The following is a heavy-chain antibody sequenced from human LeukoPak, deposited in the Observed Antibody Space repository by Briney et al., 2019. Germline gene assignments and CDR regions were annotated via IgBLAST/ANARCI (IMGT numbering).Heavy chain of an antibody. CDR2: ISRSGDNT. D-gene: IGHD3-10*01. J-gene: IGHJ5*02. CDR3: AKAGANWFDP. CDR1: GFTFSGYA. V-gene: IGHV3-23*01. Sequence: GGSLRLTCAASGFTFSGYAMSWVRQAPGRGLQWVSTISRSGDNTYYADSVKGRFTISRDNSKSTLYVQMNSLRAEDTAIYYCAKAGANWFDPWGQGTLVTVSS.